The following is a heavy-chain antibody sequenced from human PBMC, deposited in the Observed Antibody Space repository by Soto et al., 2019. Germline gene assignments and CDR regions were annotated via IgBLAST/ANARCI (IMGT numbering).Heavy chain of an antibody. D-gene: IGHD5-12*01. CDR3: ARIVLRWLQWDEAFDI. V-gene: IGHV3-21*01. CDR2: ISSSSSYI. CDR1: GFTFSSYS. Sequence: GGSLRLSCAASGFTFSSYSMNWVRQAPGKGLEWVSSISSSSSYIYYADSVKGRFTISRDNAKNSLYLQMNSLRAEDTAVYYCARIVLRWLQWDEAFDIWGQGTMVTVSS. J-gene: IGHJ3*02.